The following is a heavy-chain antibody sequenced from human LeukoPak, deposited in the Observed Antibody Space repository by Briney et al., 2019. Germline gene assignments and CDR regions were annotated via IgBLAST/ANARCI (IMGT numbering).Heavy chain of an antibody. CDR2: IRGSGGST. Sequence: GGSLRLSCAASGFTFSSYAMSWVRQAPGKGLEWVSGIRGSGGSTYYADSVKGRFTISRDNSKNTLYLQMNSLRVEDTARFYCAKEPGYSGYDYGDYWGQGTLVTVSS. CDR1: GFTFSSYA. CDR3: AKEPGYSGYDYGDY. D-gene: IGHD5-12*01. J-gene: IGHJ4*02. V-gene: IGHV3-23*01.